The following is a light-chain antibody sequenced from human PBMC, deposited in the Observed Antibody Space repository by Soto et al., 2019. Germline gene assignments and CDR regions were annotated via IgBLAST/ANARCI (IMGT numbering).Light chain of an antibody. Sequence: QSVLTQPPSASGTPGQRVTISCSGSSSNIGSHTVNWYQQLPGPAPKLLSYTNDQRPSGVSDRFSGSKSGTSASLAISGLQSEDEADYYCAAWDASLSGQVFGGGTKLTVL. CDR2: TND. V-gene: IGLV1-44*01. CDR3: AAWDASLSGQV. CDR1: SSNIGSHT. J-gene: IGLJ2*01.